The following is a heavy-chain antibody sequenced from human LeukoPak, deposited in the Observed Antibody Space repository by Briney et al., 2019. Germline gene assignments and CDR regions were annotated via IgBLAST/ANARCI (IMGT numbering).Heavy chain of an antibody. Sequence: GGSLRLSCAASGFTFSSYSMNWVRQAPGKGLEWVSSISSSSSYIYYADSVKGRFTISRDNAKNSLYLQMNSLRAEDTAVYYCAKGQGYPQEVDAFDIWGQGTVVTVSS. V-gene: IGHV3-21*04. CDR3: AKGQGYPQEVDAFDI. CDR2: ISSSSSYI. CDR1: GFTFSSYS. J-gene: IGHJ3*02. D-gene: IGHD5-18*01.